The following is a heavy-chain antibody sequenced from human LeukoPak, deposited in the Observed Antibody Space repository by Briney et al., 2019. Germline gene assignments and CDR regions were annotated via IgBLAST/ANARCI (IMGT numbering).Heavy chain of an antibody. D-gene: IGHD4/OR15-4a*01. Sequence: ASVKVSCKASGYTFTGYYMHWVRQAPGQGLEWMGWISAYNGNTNYAQKPQGRVTMTTDTSTSTAYMELRSLRSDDTAVYYCARDRVQTIDPWGQGTLVTVSS. V-gene: IGHV1-18*04. J-gene: IGHJ5*02. CDR3: ARDRVQTIDP. CDR1: GYTFTGYY. CDR2: ISAYNGNT.